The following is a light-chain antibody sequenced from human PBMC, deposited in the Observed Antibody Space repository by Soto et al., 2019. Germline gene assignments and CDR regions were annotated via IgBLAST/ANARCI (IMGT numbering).Light chain of an antibody. J-gene: IGLJ1*01. CDR3: AAWDDSLNGYV. Sequence: QSVLTQTPSASGTPGQRVTISCSGSSSNIGSNTVKWYQQLPGTAPKLLIYSNNQRPSGVPDRFSGSKSGTSASLAMSGLQSEDEADYYCAAWDDSLNGYVFGTGTKLTVL. CDR2: SNN. CDR1: SSNIGSNT. V-gene: IGLV1-44*01.